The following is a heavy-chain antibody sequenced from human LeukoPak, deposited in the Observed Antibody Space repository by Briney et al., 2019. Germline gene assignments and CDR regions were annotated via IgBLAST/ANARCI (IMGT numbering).Heavy chain of an antibody. CDR2: ISYDGSNE. J-gene: IGHJ4*02. D-gene: IGHD4-11*01. CDR3: ARGHPGDYSDFDY. V-gene: IGHV3-30*04. Sequence: GGSLRLSCAASGFTFSSYVMHWVRQAPGKGLEWVAIISYDGSNEYYADSVKGRFTISRDNAKNSLYLQMNSLRAEDTAVYYCARGHPGDYSDFDYWGQGTLVTVSS. CDR1: GFTFSSYV.